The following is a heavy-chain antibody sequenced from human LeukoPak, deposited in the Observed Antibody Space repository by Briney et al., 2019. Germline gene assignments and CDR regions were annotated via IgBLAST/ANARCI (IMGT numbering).Heavy chain of an antibody. J-gene: IGHJ3*02. CDR2: IYYSGST. V-gene: IGHV4-39*01. Sequence: PSETLSLTCTVSGGSISSSSYYWGWIRQPPGKGLEWIGSIYYSGSTYYNPSLKSRVTISVDTSKNQFSLKPSSVTAADTAVYYCARHLRQQPPRTWDAFDIWGQGTMVTVSS. CDR1: GGSISSSSYY. CDR3: ARHLRQQPPRTWDAFDI. D-gene: IGHD6-13*01.